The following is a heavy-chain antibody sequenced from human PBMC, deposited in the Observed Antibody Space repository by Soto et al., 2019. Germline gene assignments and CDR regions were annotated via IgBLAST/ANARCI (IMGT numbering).Heavy chain of an antibody. Sequence: SETLSLTCAVSGVSLTSGNWWTWVRQSPQRGLEYIGEIFHNGTANYYPSFERRVAMSVDTSRNQFSLKLTSVTAADTAVYFCARLVYDTRLNYMYFDFWGPGTLVTVSS. V-gene: IGHV4-4*02. CDR1: GVSLTSGNW. J-gene: IGHJ4*02. D-gene: IGHD3-10*01. CDR3: ARLVYDTRLNYMYFDF. CDR2: IFHNGTA.